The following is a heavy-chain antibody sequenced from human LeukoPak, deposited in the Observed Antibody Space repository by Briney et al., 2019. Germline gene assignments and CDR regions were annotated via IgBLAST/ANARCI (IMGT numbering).Heavy chain of an antibody. V-gene: IGHV1-2*02. CDR3: ARDLGTAMATMGDY. Sequence: ASVKVSCKASGYTFTGYYMHWVRQAPGQGLEWMGWINPNSGGTNYAQKFQGRVTMTTDTSTSTAYMELRSLRSDDTAVYYCARDLGTAMATMGDYWGQGTLVTVSS. D-gene: IGHD5-18*01. J-gene: IGHJ4*02. CDR2: INPNSGGT. CDR1: GYTFTGYY.